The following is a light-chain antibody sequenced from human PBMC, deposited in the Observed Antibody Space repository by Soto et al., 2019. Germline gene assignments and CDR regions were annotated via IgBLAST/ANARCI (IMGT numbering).Light chain of an antibody. V-gene: IGKV3-20*01. CDR1: QSVSSSY. CDR2: GAS. CDR3: QQYGSSRLT. J-gene: IGKJ4*01. Sequence: EIVLTQSPGTLSLSPGERATLSCRASQSVSSSYLAWYQQKPGQAPRLLIYGASSRATDIPDRFSGSGSGSDFTLTISRLEPEEFAVYYCQQYGSSRLTFGGGTKVEIK.